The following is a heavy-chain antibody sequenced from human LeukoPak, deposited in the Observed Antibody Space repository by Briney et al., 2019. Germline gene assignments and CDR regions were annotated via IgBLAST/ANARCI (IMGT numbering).Heavy chain of an antibody. CDR2: ISSSGGSI. V-gene: IGHV3-11*01. CDR1: EFTFGDFH. CDR3: ARGGREDSITYYYGMDV. Sequence: GGSLRLSCAASEFTFGDFHMSWIRQAPGKGLEWVSYISSSGGSIYYADSVKGRFTISRDNAKNSLYLQMNSLRAEDTAVYYCARGGREDSITYYYGMDVWGQGTKVTVSS. D-gene: IGHD4-11*01. J-gene: IGHJ6*02.